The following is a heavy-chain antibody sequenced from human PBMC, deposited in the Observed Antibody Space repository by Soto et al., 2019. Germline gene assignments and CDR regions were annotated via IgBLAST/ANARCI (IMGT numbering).Heavy chain of an antibody. CDR3: ARETQAGRRAQMENWFDP. V-gene: IGHV4-59*01. CDR2: IYHSGVT. J-gene: IGHJ5*02. CDR1: GGSISNYY. Sequence: SETLSLTCTVSGGSISNYYWSWIRQPPGKGLEWIGYIYHSGVTNYNPSLKSRVTISVDTSKNQFSLNLSSVTAADTAVYYCARETQAGRRAQMENWFDPWGQGTLVTVPQ. D-gene: IGHD6-6*01.